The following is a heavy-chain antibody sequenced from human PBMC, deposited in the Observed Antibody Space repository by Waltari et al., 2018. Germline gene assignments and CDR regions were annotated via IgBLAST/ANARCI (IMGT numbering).Heavy chain of an antibody. CDR1: GGPITALSHF. J-gene: IGHJ3*01. CDR2: VPPNGVT. V-gene: IGHV4-39*01. D-gene: IGHD1-1*01. Sequence: QRQLQEWGQGLVKPSATLSFTWSVAGGPITALSHFWGWLLRSPGQALEWLGTVPPNGVTYTIPSLQSRLTMSSDTSKNQCSLTWGSVTASDSAVYYWATYIGTSVGTAAFDFWGQGTMVTVSS. CDR3: ATYIGTSVGTAAFDF.